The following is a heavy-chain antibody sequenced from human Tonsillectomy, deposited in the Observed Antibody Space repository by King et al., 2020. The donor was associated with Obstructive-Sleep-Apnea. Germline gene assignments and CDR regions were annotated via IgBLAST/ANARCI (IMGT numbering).Heavy chain of an antibody. J-gene: IGHJ6*02. CDR3: ARIVTTVYGLDV. CDR2: INHSGSS. CDR1: GESFSGFY. Sequence: VQLQQWGAGLLKPSETLSLTCAVYGESFSGFYWSWIRQPPGKGLEWIGEINHSGSSNSSPSLTSRVSMSVDTSKNQFSLKLNSVTAADTAVYYCARIVTTVYGLDVWGQGTTVTVSS. V-gene: IGHV4-34*01. D-gene: IGHD2/OR15-2a*01.